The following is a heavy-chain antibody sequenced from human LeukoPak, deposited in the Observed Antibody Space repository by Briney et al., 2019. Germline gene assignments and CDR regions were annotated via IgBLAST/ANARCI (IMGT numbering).Heavy chain of an antibody. CDR3: AREGDDFDDYTY. CDR1: GFTFSSYG. J-gene: IGHJ4*02. CDR2: ISYDGNNK. D-gene: IGHD4-17*01. V-gene: IGHV3-30*03. Sequence: GGSLRLSCAASGFTFSSYGIHWVRQAPGKGLEWVAVISYDGNNKYYADSVKGRFTISRDNSKNTLYLQMNSLRAEDTAVYYCAREGDDFDDYTYWGQGTLVTGSS.